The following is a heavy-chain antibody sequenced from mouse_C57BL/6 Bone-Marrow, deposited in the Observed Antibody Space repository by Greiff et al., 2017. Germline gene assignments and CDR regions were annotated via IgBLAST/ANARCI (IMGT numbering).Heavy chain of an antibody. D-gene: IGHD2-1*01. J-gene: IGHJ1*03. CDR3: ARRGGNYCYWYFDV. V-gene: IGHV1-55*01. Sequence: VKLQQPGAELVKPGASVKMSCKASGYTFTSYWITWVKQRPGQGLEWIGDIYPGSGSTNYNEKFKSKATLTVDTSSSTAYMQLSSLTSEDSAVYYCARRGGNYCYWYFDVWGTGTTVTVSS. CDR2: IYPGSGST. CDR1: GYTFTSYW.